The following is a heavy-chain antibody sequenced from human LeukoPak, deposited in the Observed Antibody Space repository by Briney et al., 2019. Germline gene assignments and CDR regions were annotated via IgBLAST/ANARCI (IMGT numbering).Heavy chain of an antibody. CDR3: ARDRGYYGSGSYYNSPGGY. Sequence: ASVKVSCKASGYTFTSYGISWVRQAPGQGLEWMGWISAYNGNTNYAQKLQGRVTMTTDTSTSTAYMELRSLRSDDTAVYYCARDRGYYGSGSYYNSPGGYWGQGTLVTVSS. V-gene: IGHV1-18*01. CDR2: ISAYNGNT. CDR1: GYTFTSYG. D-gene: IGHD3-10*01. J-gene: IGHJ4*02.